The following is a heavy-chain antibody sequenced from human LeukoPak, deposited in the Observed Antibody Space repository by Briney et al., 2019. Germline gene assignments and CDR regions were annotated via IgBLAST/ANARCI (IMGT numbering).Heavy chain of an antibody. V-gene: IGHV4-59*12. CDR1: GGSISNYY. Sequence: SETLSLTCTVSGGSISNYYWNWIRQPPGKGLEWIGYIYYTGSTNSNPSLKSRVTLSIDLSKNQFSLKLSSVTAADTAVYYCARGRGQMDVWAKGPRSPSPQ. CDR2: IYYTGST. CDR3: ARGRGQMDV. D-gene: IGHD3-10*01. J-gene: IGHJ6*04.